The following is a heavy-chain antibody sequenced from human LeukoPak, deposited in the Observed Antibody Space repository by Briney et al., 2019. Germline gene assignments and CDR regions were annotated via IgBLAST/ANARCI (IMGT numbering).Heavy chain of an antibody. CDR3: ARHARTSEDFDY. Sequence: SEALSLTCAVSGYSITSGYYWGWIRQPPGKGLEWIGSIYHSGNTYYNPSLKSRVTISVDTSKNQFSLKLNSVTAADTAVYYCARHARTSEDFDYWGQGTLVTVSS. CDR1: GYSITSGYY. D-gene: IGHD1-14*01. CDR2: IYHSGNT. V-gene: IGHV4-38-2*01. J-gene: IGHJ4*02.